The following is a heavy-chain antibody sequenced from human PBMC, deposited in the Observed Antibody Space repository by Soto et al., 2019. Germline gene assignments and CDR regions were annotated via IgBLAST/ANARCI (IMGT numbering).Heavy chain of an antibody. CDR3: ARDGTSSWAYFDY. V-gene: IGHV3-53*01. CDR2: IYSGGST. D-gene: IGHD6-13*01. J-gene: IGHJ4*02. Sequence: ILSCAASGFTVSHNFMSWVRQAPGKGLEWVSVIYSGGSTYYADSVKGRFTISRDNSKNTVFLPMNSLRAEDTAVYYCARDGTSSWAYFDYWGQGAQVTVSS. CDR1: GFTVSHNF.